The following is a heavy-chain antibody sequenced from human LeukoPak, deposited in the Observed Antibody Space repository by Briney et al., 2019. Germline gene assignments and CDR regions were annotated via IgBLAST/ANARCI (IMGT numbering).Heavy chain of an antibody. D-gene: IGHD6-13*01. CDR1: GFTFSSYA. Sequence: PGRSLRLSCAASGFTFSSYAMSWVRQAPGKGLEWVSAISGSGGSTYYADSVKGRFTISRDNAKNSLYLQMNSLRAEDTAVYYCAREGQQLVGVGIDYWGQGTLVTVSS. J-gene: IGHJ4*02. CDR3: AREGQQLVGVGIDY. CDR2: ISGSGGST. V-gene: IGHV3-23*01.